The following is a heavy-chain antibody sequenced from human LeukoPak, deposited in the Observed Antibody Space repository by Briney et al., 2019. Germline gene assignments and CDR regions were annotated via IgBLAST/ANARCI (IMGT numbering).Heavy chain of an antibody. Sequence: QPGGSLRLSCAASEFTFSSYAMSWVRQGPGKGLEWVSGISGSGGSTYYADSVKGRFTISRDNSKNTLYLQTNSLRAEDTAVYYCAKDTKYGDYAPGYLHYWGQGTLVTVSS. J-gene: IGHJ4*02. CDR1: EFTFSSYA. CDR3: AKDTKYGDYAPGYLHY. V-gene: IGHV3-23*01. D-gene: IGHD4-17*01. CDR2: ISGSGGST.